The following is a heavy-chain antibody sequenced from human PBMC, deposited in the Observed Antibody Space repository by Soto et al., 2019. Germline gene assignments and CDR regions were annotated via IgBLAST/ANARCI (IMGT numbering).Heavy chain of an antibody. D-gene: IGHD1-1*01. CDR3: ARMAPRAGRYADYDDGMDV. CDR2: IIPIFGTA. J-gene: IGHJ6*02. CDR1: GGTFSSYA. V-gene: IGHV1-69*01. Sequence: QVQLVQSGAEVKKPGSSVKVSCKASGGTFSSYAISWVRQAPGQVLEWMGGIIPIFGTAHYAQKFQGRVTMTADESTSTAYRERSSLRSEDTAGYYWARMAPRAGRYADYDDGMDVWGQGTTVTVAS.